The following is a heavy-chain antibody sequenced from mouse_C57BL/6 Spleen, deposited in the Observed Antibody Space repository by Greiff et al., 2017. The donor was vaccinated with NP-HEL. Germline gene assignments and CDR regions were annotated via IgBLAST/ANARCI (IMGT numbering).Heavy chain of an antibody. Sequence: EVKLQESGGGLVKPVGSLKLSCAASGFTFSDYGMHWVRQAPEKGLEWVAYISSGSSTIYYADTVKGRFTISRDNAKNTLFLQMTSLRSEDTAMYYCARYDYEEYYFDYWGQGTTLTVSS. CDR2: ISSGSSTI. D-gene: IGHD2-4*01. CDR1: GFTFSDYG. V-gene: IGHV5-17*01. CDR3: ARYDYEEYYFDY. J-gene: IGHJ2*01.